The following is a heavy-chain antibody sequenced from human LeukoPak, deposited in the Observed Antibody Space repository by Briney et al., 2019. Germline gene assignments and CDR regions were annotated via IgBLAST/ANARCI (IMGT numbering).Heavy chain of an antibody. CDR3: AKDLSGSSHNWFDP. CDR1: GFTFSSYA. J-gene: IGHJ5*02. CDR2: ISGYGGST. D-gene: IGHD3-10*01. Sequence: GGSLRLSCAASGFTFSSYAMSWVRQAPGKGLEWVSDISGYGGSTYYADSVKGRFTISRDNSKNTLYLQMNRLRAGDTAVYYCAKDLSGSSHNWFDPWGQGTLVTVSS. V-gene: IGHV3-23*01.